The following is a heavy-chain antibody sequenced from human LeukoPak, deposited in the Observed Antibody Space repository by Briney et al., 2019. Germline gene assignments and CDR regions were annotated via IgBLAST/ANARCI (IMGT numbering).Heavy chain of an antibody. J-gene: IGHJ4*02. CDR1: GFTFSSYS. D-gene: IGHD3-9*01. Sequence: GGSLRLSCAASGFTFSSYSMNWVRQAPGKGLEWISYISRLSSPIYYADSLKGRFTISRDNAKNSLYLQMNSLRAEDTAVYYCARDLQNYDILTGYYVGYFDYWGQGTLVTVSS. CDR3: ARDLQNYDILTGYYVGYFDY. V-gene: IGHV3-48*01. CDR2: ISRLSSPI.